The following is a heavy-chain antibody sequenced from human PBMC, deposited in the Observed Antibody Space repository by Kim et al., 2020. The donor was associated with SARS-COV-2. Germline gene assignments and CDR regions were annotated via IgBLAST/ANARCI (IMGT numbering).Heavy chain of an antibody. D-gene: IGHD3-9*01. CDR1: GFTFSSYG. V-gene: IGHV3-33*05. J-gene: IGHJ6*02. Sequence: GGSLRLSCAASGFTFSSYGMHWVRQAPGKGLEWVAVISYDGSNKYYADSVKGRFTISRDNSKNTLYLQMNSLRAEDTAVYYCARDARYFDWAGMDVWGQG. CDR3: ARDARYFDWAGMDV. CDR2: ISYDGSNK.